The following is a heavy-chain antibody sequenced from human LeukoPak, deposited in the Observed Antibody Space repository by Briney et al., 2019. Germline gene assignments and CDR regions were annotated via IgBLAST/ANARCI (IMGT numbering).Heavy chain of an antibody. V-gene: IGHV1-69*05. CDR1: GGTFSSYA. D-gene: IGHD4-17*01. Sequence: SVKLSCNASGGTFSSYAISWVRQGPGQGLEWMGRIIPIFGTANYAQKFQGRVTITTDESTSTAYMELSSLRSEDTAVYCCARVGPNDYCDYAFDYWGQGTLVTVSS. J-gene: IGHJ4*02. CDR2: IIPIFGTA. CDR3: ARVGPNDYCDYAFDY.